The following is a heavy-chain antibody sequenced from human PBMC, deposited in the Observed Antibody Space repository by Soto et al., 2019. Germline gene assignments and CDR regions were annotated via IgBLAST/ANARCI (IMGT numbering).Heavy chain of an antibody. CDR3: ARTKCSGGSCYSWSLDY. CDR1: GYTFTSYG. D-gene: IGHD2-15*01. CDR2: ISAYNGNT. Sequence: GASVKVSCKASGYTFTSYGISWVRQAPGQGLEWMGWISAYNGNTNYAQKLQGRVTMTTDTSTTTAYMELRSLRSDDTAMYYCARTKCSGGSCYSWSLDYWGQGTPVTVSS. J-gene: IGHJ4*02. V-gene: IGHV1-18*01.